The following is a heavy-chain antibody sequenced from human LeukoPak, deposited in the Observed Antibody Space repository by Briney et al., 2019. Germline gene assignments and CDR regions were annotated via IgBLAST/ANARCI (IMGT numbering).Heavy chain of an antibody. J-gene: IGHJ4*02. CDR3: AKGGSPYYDSSGYFDY. CDR1: GFTFSSYA. D-gene: IGHD3-22*01. CDR2: ISGSGGST. Sequence: GGSLRLSCAASGFTFSSYAMSWVRQAPGKGLEWVSAISGSGGSTHYADSVKGRFTISRDNSKNTLYLQMNSLRAEDTAVYYCAKGGSPYYDSSGYFDYWGQGTLVTVSS. V-gene: IGHV3-23*01.